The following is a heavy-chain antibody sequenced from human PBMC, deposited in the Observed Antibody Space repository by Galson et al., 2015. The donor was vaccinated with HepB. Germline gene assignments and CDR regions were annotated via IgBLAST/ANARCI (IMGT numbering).Heavy chain of an antibody. V-gene: IGHV3-21*01. D-gene: IGHD3-9*01. CDR1: GFTFSSYS. CDR2: INNNSTYL. CDR3: ARDYFDFLAGYDDPWGY. Sequence: SLRLSCAASGFTFSSYSMHWVRQAPGKGLEWVSSINNNSTYLYYADSVKGRFTISRDNAENSLYLQMNSLRAEDTAVYYCARDYFDFLAGYDDPWGYWGQGTLVTVSS. J-gene: IGHJ4*02.